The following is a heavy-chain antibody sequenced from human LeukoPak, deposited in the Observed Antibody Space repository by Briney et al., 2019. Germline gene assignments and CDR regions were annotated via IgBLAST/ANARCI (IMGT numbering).Heavy chain of an antibody. D-gene: IGHD3-10*01. CDR2: ISSSSGYI. CDR1: GFTFSSYS. V-gene: IGHV3-21*01. CDR3: ARGLTMVRGVNYFDY. Sequence: GGSLRLSCAASGFTFSSYSVTWVRQAPGKGLEWVSSISSSSGYIYYADSVKGRFTISRDNAKNSLYLQMNSLRAEDTAVYYCARGLTMVRGVNYFDYWGQGTLVTVSS. J-gene: IGHJ4*02.